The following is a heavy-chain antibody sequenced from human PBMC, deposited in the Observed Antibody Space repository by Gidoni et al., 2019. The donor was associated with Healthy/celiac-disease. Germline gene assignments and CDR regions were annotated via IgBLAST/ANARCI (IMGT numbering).Heavy chain of an antibody. CDR1: GFTFSSYD. V-gene: IGHV3-13*01. D-gene: IGHD1-26*01. CDR3: AREGSYDLAGGMDV. CDR2: IGTAGDT. Sequence: EVQLVESGGGLVQPGGSLRLSCAASGFTFSSYDMHWVRQATGKGLEWVSAIGTAGDTYYPGSVKGRFTISRENAKNSLYLQMNSLRAGDTAVYYCAREGSYDLAGGMDVWGQGTTVTVSS. J-gene: IGHJ6*02.